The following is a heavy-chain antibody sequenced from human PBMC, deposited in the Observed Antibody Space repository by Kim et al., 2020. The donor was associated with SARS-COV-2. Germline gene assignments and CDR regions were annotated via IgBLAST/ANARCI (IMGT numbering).Heavy chain of an antibody. CDR1: GGSFSGYY. CDR3: ARSPGNFDY. V-gene: IGHV4-34*01. CDR2: INHSGST. Sequence: SETLSLTCAVYGGSFSGYYWSWIRQPPGKGLEWIGEINHSGSTNYNPSLKSRVTISVDTSKNQFSLKLSSVTAADTAVYYCARSPGNFDYWGQGTLVTVSS. J-gene: IGHJ4*02.